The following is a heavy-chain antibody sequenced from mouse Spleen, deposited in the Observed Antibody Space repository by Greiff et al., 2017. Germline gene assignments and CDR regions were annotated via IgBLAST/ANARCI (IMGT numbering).Heavy chain of an antibody. CDR2: IDPETGGT. D-gene: IGHD1-1*01. CDR3: TSPGSTVVARGYFDV. J-gene: IGHJ1*03. CDR1: GYTFTDYE. Sequence: VQLQQSGAELVRPGASVTLSCKASGYTFTDYEMHWVKQTPVHGLEWIGAIDPETGGTAYNQKFKGKAILTADKSSSTAYMELRSLTSEDSAVYYCTSPGSTVVARGYFDVWGTGTTVTVSS. V-gene: IGHV1-15*01.